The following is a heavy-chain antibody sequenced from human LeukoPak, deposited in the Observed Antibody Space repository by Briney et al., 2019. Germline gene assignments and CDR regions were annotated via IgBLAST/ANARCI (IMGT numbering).Heavy chain of an antibody. CDR3: AKDGRFSSGWSGPDY. D-gene: IGHD6-19*01. V-gene: IGHV3-30*18. CDR1: GFTFSSYG. Sequence: GGSLRLSCAASGFTFSSYGMHWVRQAPGKGLEWVAVISYDGSNKYYADSVKGRFTISRDNSKNTLYLQMNSLRAEDTAAYYCAKDGRFSSGWSGPDYWGQGTLVTVSS. J-gene: IGHJ4*02. CDR2: ISYDGSNK.